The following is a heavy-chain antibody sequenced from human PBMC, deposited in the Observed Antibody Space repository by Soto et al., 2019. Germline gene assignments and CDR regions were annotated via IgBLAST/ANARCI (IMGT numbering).Heavy chain of an antibody. CDR1: GFSFSSYW. CDR2: IKEDGGEQ. Sequence: GGSLRLSCAASGFSFSSYWMSWVRQAPGKGPEWVANIKEDGGEQHYVDSVKGRFTISRDNTENSLLLQMNNLRAEDSAIYYCAITTSTVSYWFDPWGPGTQVTVSS. CDR3: AITTSTVSYWFDP. D-gene: IGHD4-4*01. V-gene: IGHV3-7*03. J-gene: IGHJ5*02.